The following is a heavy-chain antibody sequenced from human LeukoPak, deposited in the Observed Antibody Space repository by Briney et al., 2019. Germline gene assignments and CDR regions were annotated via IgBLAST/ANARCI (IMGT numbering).Heavy chain of an antibody. Sequence: PSETLSLTCAVYGGSFSGYYWSWIRQPPEKGLEWIGEINHSGSTNYNPSLKSRVTISVDTSKNQFSLKLSSVTAADTAVYYCARGNSWLQIDYWGQGTLVTVSS. V-gene: IGHV4-34*01. CDR2: INHSGST. J-gene: IGHJ4*02. CDR3: ARGNSWLQIDY. D-gene: IGHD6-13*01. CDR1: GGSFSGYY.